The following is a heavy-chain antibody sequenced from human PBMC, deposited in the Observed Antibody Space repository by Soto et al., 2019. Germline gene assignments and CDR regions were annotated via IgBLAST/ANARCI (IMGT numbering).Heavy chain of an antibody. Sequence: ASVKVSCKASGYTFTGYYMHWVRQAPGQGLEWMGWINPNSGGTNYAQKFQGWVTMTRDTSISTAYMELSRLSSDDTAVYYCARALVYYYDSRFYGMDVWGQGTTVTVSS. J-gene: IGHJ6*02. CDR1: GYTFTGYY. V-gene: IGHV1-2*04. D-gene: IGHD3-22*01. CDR2: INPNSGGT. CDR3: ARALVYYYDSRFYGMDV.